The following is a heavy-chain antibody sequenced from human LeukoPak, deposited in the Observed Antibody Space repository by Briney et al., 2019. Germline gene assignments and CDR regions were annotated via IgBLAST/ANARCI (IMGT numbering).Heavy chain of an antibody. J-gene: IGHJ4*02. CDR3: AKHDPEPRPPDY. V-gene: IGHV4-39*01. D-gene: IGHD1-14*01. CDR2: IYYSGST. Sequence: SETLSLTCTVSGDSISSSTYYWGWIRQSPGKGLEWIGSIYYSGSTYYNPSLKSRVTISVDTSKNQSSLKLSSVTAADTAMYYCAKHDPEPRPPDYWGQGTLVTVSS. CDR1: GDSISSSTYY.